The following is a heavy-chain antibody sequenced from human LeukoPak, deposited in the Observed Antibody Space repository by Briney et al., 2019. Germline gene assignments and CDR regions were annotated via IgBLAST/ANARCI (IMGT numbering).Heavy chain of an antibody. CDR3: AKGSGTSRPLFDY. CDR1: GFTFNTYS. V-gene: IGHV3-23*01. J-gene: IGHJ4*02. CDR2: ISASGGST. Sequence: GGFVRLSCATSGFTFNTYSMTWVRQAPGKGLEWVSGISASGGSTYYADSVKGRFTISRDNSKNTLFLQMNSLRAGDTALYYCAKGSGTSRPLFDYWGLGTMVTV. D-gene: IGHD1-26*01.